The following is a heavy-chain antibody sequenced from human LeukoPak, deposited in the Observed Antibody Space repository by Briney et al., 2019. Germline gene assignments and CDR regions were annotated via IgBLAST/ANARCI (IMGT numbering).Heavy chain of an antibody. J-gene: IGHJ4*02. CDR2: IYYSGST. CDR1: GGSISSGGYY. D-gene: IGHD5-18*01. CDR3: ARYVDTAIVLNSQNTAFDY. V-gene: IGHV4-31*03. Sequence: SQTLSLTCTVSGGSISSGGYYWSWIRQHPGKGLEWIGYIYYSGSTYYNPSLKSRVTISVDTSKNQFSLKLSSVTAADTAVYYCARYVDTAIVLNSQNTAFDYWGQGTLVTVSS.